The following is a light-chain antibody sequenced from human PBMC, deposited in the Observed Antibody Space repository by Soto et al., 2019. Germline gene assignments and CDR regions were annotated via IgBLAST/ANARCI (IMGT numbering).Light chain of an antibody. J-gene: IGLJ2*01. Sequence: QSVLTQPASVSGSPGQSIAISCTGTSSDIGSYHYVSWYQHHPGKAPKLIIYEVSNRPSGVSDRFSGSKSGNTASLTISGLQAEDEADYYCSSYASSSTLVFGGGTQLTVL. CDR2: EVS. V-gene: IGLV2-14*01. CDR3: SSYASSSTLV. CDR1: SSDIGSYHY.